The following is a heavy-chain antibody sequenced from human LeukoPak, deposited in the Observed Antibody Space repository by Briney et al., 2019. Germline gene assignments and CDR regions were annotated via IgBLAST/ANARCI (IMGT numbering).Heavy chain of an antibody. V-gene: IGHV1-46*01. CDR2: INPSGGST. Sequence: ASVKVSCKASGYTFTNYWIYWVRQAPGQGLEWMGIINPSGGSTNYAQRFQGRATMTRDTSTNTVYMDLSSLRSEDTAVYYCARDSRRIITMVRGAQMLGDAFDIWGQGTMVTVSS. CDR1: GYTFTNYW. D-gene: IGHD3-10*01. J-gene: IGHJ3*02. CDR3: ARDSRRIITMVRGAQMLGDAFDI.